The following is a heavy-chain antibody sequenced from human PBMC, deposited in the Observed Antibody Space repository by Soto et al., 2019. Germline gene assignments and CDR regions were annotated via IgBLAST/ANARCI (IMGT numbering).Heavy chain of an antibody. CDR2: ISYDGSNK. Sequence: ESGGGVVQPGRSLRLSCAASGFTFSSYAMHWVRQAPGKGLEWVAVISYDGSNKYYADSVKGRFTISRDNSKNTLYLQMNSLRAEDTAVYYCARDDGGVHAFDIWGQGTMVTVSS. CDR3: ARDDGGVHAFDI. CDR1: GFTFSSYA. V-gene: IGHV3-30-3*01. J-gene: IGHJ3*02. D-gene: IGHD2-8*02.